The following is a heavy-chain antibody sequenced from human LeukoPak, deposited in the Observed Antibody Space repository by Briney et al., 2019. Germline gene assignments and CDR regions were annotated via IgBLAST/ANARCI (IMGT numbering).Heavy chain of an antibody. Sequence: GGPLRLSCAASGSTFSDYYMSWIRQAPGKGLEWVSYISSSGSTIYYADSVKGRFTISRDNAKNSLYLQMNSLRAEDTAVYYCARVNSITMIEYYFDYWGQGTLVTVSS. D-gene: IGHD3-22*01. J-gene: IGHJ4*02. CDR1: GSTFSDYY. V-gene: IGHV3-11*01. CDR2: ISSSGSTI. CDR3: ARVNSITMIEYYFDY.